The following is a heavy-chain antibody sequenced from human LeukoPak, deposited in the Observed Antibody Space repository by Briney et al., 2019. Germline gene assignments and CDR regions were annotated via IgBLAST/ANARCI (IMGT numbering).Heavy chain of an antibody. CDR1: GFTFSSYW. CDR3: ARDLGGQQWLVYFDY. CDR2: ISSSSRII. Sequence: PGGSLRLSCAASGFTFSSYWMHWVRQAPGKGLEWVSYISSSSRIIYYADSVKGRFTVSRDNAKNSLYLQMNSLRAEDTAVYYCARDLGGQQWLVYFDYWGQGTLVTVSS. V-gene: IGHV3-48*01. D-gene: IGHD6-19*01. J-gene: IGHJ4*02.